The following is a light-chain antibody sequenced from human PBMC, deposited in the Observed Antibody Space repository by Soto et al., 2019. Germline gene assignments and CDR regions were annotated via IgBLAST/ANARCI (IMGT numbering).Light chain of an antibody. CDR3: QQYGDWPVT. CDR1: QSVRSTY. V-gene: IGKV3-15*01. J-gene: IGKJ4*01. CDR2: GVS. Sequence: EIVMTQSPVTLSVSPGERATLSCRASQSVRSTYLAWYQQKPGQAPRLLIFGVSNRAAGIPARFSGSVSGTEFTLTISSMQSEDFAVYYCQQYGDWPVTFGGGTKVDIK.